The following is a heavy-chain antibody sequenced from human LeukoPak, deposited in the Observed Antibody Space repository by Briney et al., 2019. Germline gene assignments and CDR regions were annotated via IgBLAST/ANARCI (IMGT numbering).Heavy chain of an antibody. CDR2: INPNSGGT. V-gene: IGHV1-2*02. Sequence: ASVKVSCKASGYTFTGYYMHWVRQAPGQGLEWMGWINPNSGGTNCAQKFQGRVTMTRDTSISTAYMELSRLRSDDTAVYYCARDRQPGDSSGYYYLPNAFDIWGQGTMVTVSS. D-gene: IGHD3-22*01. CDR1: GYTFTGYY. CDR3: ARDRQPGDSSGYYYLPNAFDI. J-gene: IGHJ3*02.